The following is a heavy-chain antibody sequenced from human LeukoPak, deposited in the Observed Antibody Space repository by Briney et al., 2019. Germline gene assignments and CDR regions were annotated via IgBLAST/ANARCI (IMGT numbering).Heavy chain of an antibody. CDR2: IFPGDSDT. Sequence: KDGESLKISCKGSGYSFTSYWIGWVRQKPGKGLEWMGIIFPGDSDTRYSPSFQGQVTISADKSISTAYLQWSSLKASDTAMYYCARRLTYDSRAYYCLGYWGQGTLVTVSS. CDR3: ARRLTYDSRAYYCLGY. D-gene: IGHD3-22*01. J-gene: IGHJ4*02. CDR1: GYSFTSYW. V-gene: IGHV5-51*01.